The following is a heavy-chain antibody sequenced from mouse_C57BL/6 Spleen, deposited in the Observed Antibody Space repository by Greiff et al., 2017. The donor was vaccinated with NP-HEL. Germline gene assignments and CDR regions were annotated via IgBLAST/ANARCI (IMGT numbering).Heavy chain of an antibody. CDR1: GFTFSSYA. CDR2: ISDGGSYT. D-gene: IGHD2-1*01. Sequence: EVQLQESGGGLVKPGGSLKLSCAASGFTFSSYAMSWVRQTPEKRLEWVATISDGGSYTYYPDNVKGRFTISRDNAKNNLYLQMSQLKSENTAMYYCAREDYGKRDYWGQGTTLTVSS. CDR3: AREDYGKRDY. J-gene: IGHJ2*01. V-gene: IGHV5-4*01.